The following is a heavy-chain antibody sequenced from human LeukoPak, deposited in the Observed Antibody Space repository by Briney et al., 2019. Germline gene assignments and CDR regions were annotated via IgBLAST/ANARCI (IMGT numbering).Heavy chain of an antibody. J-gene: IGHJ4*02. CDR3: ARDGISVLLWFGDLSGSFDY. Sequence: GGSLRLSCAASGFTFSTFWMNWVRQAPGKGLEWVANINQDGSVKYYVDSVKGRFTISRDNAKNSLYLQMNSLRAEDTARYYCARDGISVLLWFGDLSGSFDYWGQGTLVTVSS. D-gene: IGHD3-10*01. CDR1: GFTFSTFW. CDR2: INQDGSVK. V-gene: IGHV3-7*01.